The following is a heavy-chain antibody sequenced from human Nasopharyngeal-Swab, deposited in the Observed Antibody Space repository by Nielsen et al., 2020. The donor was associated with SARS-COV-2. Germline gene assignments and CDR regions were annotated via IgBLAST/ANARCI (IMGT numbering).Heavy chain of an antibody. J-gene: IGHJ5*02. CDR1: DGSISSSNW. Sequence: SETLSLTCAVSDGSISSSNWWSWVRQPPGKGLEWIGEIYHSGSTNYNPSLKSRVTISVDKSKNQFSLKLSSVTAADTAVYYCARGVANPIVVVTGWCWFDPWGQGTLVTVSS. CDR2: IYHSGST. V-gene: IGHV4-4*02. D-gene: IGHD2-21*02. CDR3: ARGVANPIVVVTGWCWFDP.